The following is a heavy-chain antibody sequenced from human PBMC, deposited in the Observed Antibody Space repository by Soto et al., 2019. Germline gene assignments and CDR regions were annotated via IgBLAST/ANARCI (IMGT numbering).Heavy chain of an antibody. CDR1: DSSFSGLY. V-gene: IGHV4-34*01. Sequence: SETRDPTFAAYDSSFSGLYWAWTRKPPGKGLEWIGEINHRGSTNYNPSLKSRVTISVDTSKNQFSLKLSSVTAADTAVYYCARGLSPCCITMIVVVTQRGPRFDPWGQGTLVTVSS. CDR2: INHRGST. CDR3: ARGLSPCCITMIVVVTQRGPRFDP. D-gene: IGHD3-22*01. J-gene: IGHJ5*02.